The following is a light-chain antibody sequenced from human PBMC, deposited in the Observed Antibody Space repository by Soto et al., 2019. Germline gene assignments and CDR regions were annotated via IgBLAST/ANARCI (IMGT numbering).Light chain of an antibody. V-gene: IGKV3-11*01. CDR1: QSVSTN. J-gene: IGKJ5*01. CDR2: GAS. Sequence: EIVMTQSPDTLSVSPGERVTLSCRASQSVSTNLAWYQQKPGQAPRLLMYGASNRATGIPARFSGSGSGTDFTLTISSLEPEDFAVYYCQQRSNWPPDFGQGTRLEIK. CDR3: QQRSNWPPD.